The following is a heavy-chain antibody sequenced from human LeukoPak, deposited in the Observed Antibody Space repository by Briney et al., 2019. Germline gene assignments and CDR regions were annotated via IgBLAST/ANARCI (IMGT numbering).Heavy chain of an antibody. CDR1: GYSFTSSW. D-gene: IGHD6-6*01. V-gene: IGHV5-10-1*01. J-gene: IGHJ6*02. Sequence: GESLSISCKGSGYSFTSSWISWVRQMPGKGLEWMGRIDPSDSYTNYSPSFQGHVTISADKSINTAYLQWSSLKASDTAMYYCARLQLGVNYYYFGMDVWGQETKVTVSS. CDR3: ARLQLGVNYYYFGMDV. CDR2: IDPSDSYT.